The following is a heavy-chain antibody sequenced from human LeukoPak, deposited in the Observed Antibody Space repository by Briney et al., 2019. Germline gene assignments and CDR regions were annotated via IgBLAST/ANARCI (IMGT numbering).Heavy chain of an antibody. CDR3: ANSDI. J-gene: IGHJ3*02. V-gene: IGHV3-30*18. Sequence: GGSLRLSCVACGCTFSSYGMHWVRQAPAKGVAWVAVISYDGTNKYYADSLKGRLTISRDNSKNTLYLQMNSLRAEDTAAYYCANSDIWGQGTMVTVSS. CDR1: GCTFSSYG. CDR2: ISYDGTNK.